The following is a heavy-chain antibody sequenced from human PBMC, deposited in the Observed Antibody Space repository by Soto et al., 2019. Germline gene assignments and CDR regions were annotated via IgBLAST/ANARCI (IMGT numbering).Heavy chain of an antibody. J-gene: IGHJ5*02. CDR3: ARASGYDSSGYYFQGP. CDR2: IYYSGST. CDR1: GDSISSGGYS. D-gene: IGHD3-22*01. V-gene: IGHV4-30-4*08. Sequence: SETLSLTCTVSGDSISSGGYSWSWIRQPPGKGLEWIGYIYYSGSTYYNPSLKSRVTISVDTSKNQFSLKLSSVTAADTAVYYCARASGYDSSGYYFQGPWGQGTLVTVSS.